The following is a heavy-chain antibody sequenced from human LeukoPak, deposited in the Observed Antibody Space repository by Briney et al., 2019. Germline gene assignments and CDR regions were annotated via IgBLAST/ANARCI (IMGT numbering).Heavy chain of an antibody. CDR1: GFTFSTYS. V-gene: IGHV3-21*01. CDR3: ARDPPYYDSSGYYYDY. D-gene: IGHD3-22*01. CDR2: ISGSSIYI. J-gene: IGHJ4*02. Sequence: GGSLRLSCAASGFTFSTYSMNWVRQAPGKGLEWVSSISGSSIYIYYADSVKGRFTISRDNAKNSLYPQMNSLSAEDTAVYYCARDPPYYDSSGYYYDYWGQGTLVTVSS.